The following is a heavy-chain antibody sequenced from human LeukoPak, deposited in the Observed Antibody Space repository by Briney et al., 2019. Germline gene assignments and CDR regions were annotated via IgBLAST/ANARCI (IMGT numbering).Heavy chain of an antibody. CDR3: ATRGLRGSGWYRVDY. J-gene: IGHJ4*02. CDR2: IYYSGST. V-gene: IGHV4-59*08. CDR1: GGSIISYY. Sequence: SETLSLTCTVSGGSIISYYWSWIRQPPGKGLEWIGSIYYSGSTNYNPSLKSRVTISIDMSQSHFSLNLSSVTAADTAFYYCATRGLRGSGWYRVDYWGQGTLVTVSS. D-gene: IGHD6-19*01.